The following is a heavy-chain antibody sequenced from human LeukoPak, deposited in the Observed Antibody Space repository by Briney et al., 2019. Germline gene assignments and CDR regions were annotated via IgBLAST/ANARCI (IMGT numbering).Heavy chain of an antibody. J-gene: IGHJ5*01. CDR2: IRTFSGNT. V-gene: IGHV1-18*01. CDR3: ARLYGDYRQYFLDS. CDR1: GYTFISYD. Sequence: GAPVKVSCKTSGYTFISYDINWVRQAPGQGLEWMGWIRTFSGNTKFPQKFQDRVTMTADAYTSTAYMELRSLRSDDTAIYYCARLYGDYRQYFLDSWGQGTLVTVSS. D-gene: IGHD4-17*01.